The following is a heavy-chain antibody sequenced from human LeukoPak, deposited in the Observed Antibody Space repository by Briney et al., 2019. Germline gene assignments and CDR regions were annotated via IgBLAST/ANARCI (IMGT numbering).Heavy chain of an antibody. D-gene: IGHD3-10*01. Sequence: SETLSLTCAVYGGSFSGYYWSWIRQPPGKGLEWIGEINHSGSTNYNPSLKSRVTISVDTSKNQFSLKLSSVTAADTAVYYCAARPSVLYYSDPGSYYLWGFDPWGQGTLVTVSS. V-gene: IGHV4-34*01. J-gene: IGHJ5*02. CDR1: GGSFSGYY. CDR2: INHSGST. CDR3: AARPSVLYYSDPGSYYLWGFDP.